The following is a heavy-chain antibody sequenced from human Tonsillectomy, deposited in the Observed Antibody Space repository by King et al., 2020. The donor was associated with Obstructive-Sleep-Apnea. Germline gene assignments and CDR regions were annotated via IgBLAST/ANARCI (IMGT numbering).Heavy chain of an antibody. Sequence: QLQESGPGLVKPSETLSLTCTVSGGSITSHHWSWIRQPPGKGLEWIGYIPYSGGADYSPSLKSRVSMSADTSKNHLALKLTSVTVADTAVYYCAREGGGGVDYWGQGILVTVSS. J-gene: IGHJ4*02. CDR3: AREGGGGVDY. V-gene: IGHV4-59*11. CDR1: GGSITSHH. D-gene: IGHD3-16*01. CDR2: IPYSGGA.